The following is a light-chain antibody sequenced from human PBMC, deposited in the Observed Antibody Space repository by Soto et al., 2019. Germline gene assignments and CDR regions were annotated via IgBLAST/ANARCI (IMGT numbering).Light chain of an antibody. J-gene: IGKJ1*01. CDR1: QSLTSDY. Sequence: EIVLTQSPGTLSLSPGERATLSCRASQSLTSDYLAWYQQKPGQTPRLLIHGASSRATGIPDRFSGSGSGTDLTLTISRLEPEDSAVYYCQQSGRPVGQGTKVDIK. V-gene: IGKV3-20*01. CDR2: GAS. CDR3: QQSGRP.